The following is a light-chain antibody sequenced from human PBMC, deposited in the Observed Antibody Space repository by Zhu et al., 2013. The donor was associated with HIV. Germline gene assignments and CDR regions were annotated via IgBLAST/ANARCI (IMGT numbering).Light chain of an antibody. Sequence: EIVLTQSPGTLSLSPGERATLSCRASQSVSRSYLAWYQQKPGQAPRLLISGTSNRATGIPDRFSGSGSGTDFTLTISRLEPEDFAVYYCQQYGSSPYTFGQGTKLEIK. CDR3: QQYGSSPYT. J-gene: IGKJ2*01. CDR1: QSVSRSY. CDR2: GTS. V-gene: IGKV3-20*01.